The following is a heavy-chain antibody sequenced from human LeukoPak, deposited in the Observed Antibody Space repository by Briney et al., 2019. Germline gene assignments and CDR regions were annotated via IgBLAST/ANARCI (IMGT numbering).Heavy chain of an antibody. V-gene: IGHV4-59*12. D-gene: IGHD2/OR15-2a*01. Sequence: PSETLSLTCTVSAGSISTYYWSWIRQPPGKGLEWIGYIYYSGSTNYNPSLKSRVTISVDTSKNQFSLKLSSVTDADTAVYYCARTAGAVSTYWRFDSWGQGTQVTVAS. CDR1: AGSISTYY. CDR3: ARTAGAVSTYWRFDS. J-gene: IGHJ5*01. CDR2: IYYSGST.